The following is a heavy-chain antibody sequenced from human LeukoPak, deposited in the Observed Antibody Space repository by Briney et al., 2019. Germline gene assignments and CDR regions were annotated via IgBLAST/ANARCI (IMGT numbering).Heavy chain of an antibody. J-gene: IGHJ3*02. Sequence: PSETLSLTCTVSGGSISTSNYYWGWIRQPPGKGLEWIGSIYSGGRIYYNPSLNSRVTISVDTSNNHLSLRVTSVTAADTAVYYCTRAPWAYGNYVHAFDIWGQGTMVTVSS. CDR1: GGSISTSNYY. V-gene: IGHV4-39*07. CDR2: IYSGGRI. D-gene: IGHD3-16*01. CDR3: TRAPWAYGNYVHAFDI.